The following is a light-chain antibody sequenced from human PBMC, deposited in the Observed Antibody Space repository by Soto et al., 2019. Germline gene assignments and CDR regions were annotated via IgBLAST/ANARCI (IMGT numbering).Light chain of an antibody. CDR1: QSVSSSY. CDR3: QQYGSSPRVT. J-gene: IGKJ5*01. V-gene: IGKV3-20*01. Sequence: EIVLTQSPGTLSLSPGERATLSCRAIQSVSSSYLAWYQQKPGQAPRLLIYGASSRATGIPDRFSGSGSGTDFTLTISRLEPGDFAVYYCQQYGSSPRVTFGQGTRLEIK. CDR2: GAS.